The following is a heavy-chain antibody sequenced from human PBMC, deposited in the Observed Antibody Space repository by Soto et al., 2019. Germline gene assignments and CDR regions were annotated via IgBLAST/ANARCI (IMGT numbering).Heavy chain of an antibody. V-gene: IGHV1-18*01. CDR1: GYTFTSYG. J-gene: IGHJ4*02. CDR3: AREGSYHDFDY. CDR2: ISGYNGDT. D-gene: IGHD3-22*01. Sequence: QVQLVQSGAEVKKPGASVKVSCKASGYTFTSYGISWVRQAPGQGLAWMGWISGYNGDTNYAQKFQGRVTLTTDTSTSTAYLEVMTLRSDDTAVYYCAREGSYHDFDYWCLGTLVTVSS.